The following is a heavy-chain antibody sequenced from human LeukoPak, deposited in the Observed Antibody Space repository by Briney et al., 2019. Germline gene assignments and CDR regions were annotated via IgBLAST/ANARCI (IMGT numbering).Heavy chain of an antibody. CDR1: CGSLSGSY. Sequence: SETLSLTCTVPCGSLSGSYWSWIRQPPGKQLEWIGYIYSSGSSGITTYNPSLQSRIIISQDTSKNDFSLKLTSVTAADAAVYYCARLAARRGYYYSGMDVWGQGATVTVSS. CDR3: ARLAARRGYYYSGMDV. CDR2: IYSSGSSGIT. J-gene: IGHJ6*02. D-gene: IGHD3-10*01. V-gene: IGHV4-59*01.